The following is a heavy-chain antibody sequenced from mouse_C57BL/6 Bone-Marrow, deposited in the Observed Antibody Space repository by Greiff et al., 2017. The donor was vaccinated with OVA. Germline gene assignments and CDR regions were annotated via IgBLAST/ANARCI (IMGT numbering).Heavy chain of an antibody. Sequence: VKLQESGAELARPGASVKLSCKASGYTFTSYGISWVKQRTGQGLEWIGEIYPRSGNTYYNEKFKGKATLTADKSSSTAYMELRSLTSEDSAVYFCARFWYYFDYWGQGTTLTVSS. CDR3: ARFWYYFDY. CDR1: GYTFTSYG. CDR2: IYPRSGNT. J-gene: IGHJ2*01. V-gene: IGHV1-81*01.